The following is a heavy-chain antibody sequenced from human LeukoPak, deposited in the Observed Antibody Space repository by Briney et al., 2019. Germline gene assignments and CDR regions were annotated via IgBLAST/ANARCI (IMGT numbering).Heavy chain of an antibody. Sequence: GGSLRLSRTASGFTFCDYAMSWFRQAPGKGLEWVGFIRSKAYGGTTEYAASVKGRFTISRDDSKGIAYLQMNSLKTEDTAVYYCTRDAISDRGIFVDYWGQGTLVTVSS. V-gene: IGHV3-49*03. J-gene: IGHJ4*02. CDR3: TRDAISDRGIFVDY. CDR2: IRSKAYGGTT. D-gene: IGHD2-15*01. CDR1: GFTFCDYA.